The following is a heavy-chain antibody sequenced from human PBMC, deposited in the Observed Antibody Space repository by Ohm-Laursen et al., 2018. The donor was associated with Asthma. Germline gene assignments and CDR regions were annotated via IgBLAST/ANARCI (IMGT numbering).Heavy chain of an antibody. J-gene: IGHJ4*02. CDR2: IFPDGRRT. D-gene: IGHD5-24*01. CDR1: GFTFSDYF. CDR3: ARGNLEGLQ. Sequence: SLRLSCAASGFTFSDYFMHWVRQGPGEGLVWISHIFPDGRRTNYADSVKGRFTISRDDAKNTLYLQVNSLRADDTAVYYCARGNLEGLQWGQGTLVTVSS. V-gene: IGHV3-74*01.